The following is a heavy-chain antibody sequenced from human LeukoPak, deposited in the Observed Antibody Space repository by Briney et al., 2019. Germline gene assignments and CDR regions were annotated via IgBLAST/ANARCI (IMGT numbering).Heavy chain of an antibody. Sequence: SETLSLTCAVYGGSFSGHYWSWIRQPPGKGLEWIGEIKHSGSTNYNPSLKSRVTISVDTSKNQFSLKLSSVTAADTAVYYCARGFSDGDYNWFDPWGQGTLVTVSS. J-gene: IGHJ5*02. CDR1: GGSFSGHY. CDR2: IKHSGST. V-gene: IGHV4-34*01. CDR3: ARGFSDGDYNWFDP. D-gene: IGHD4-17*01.